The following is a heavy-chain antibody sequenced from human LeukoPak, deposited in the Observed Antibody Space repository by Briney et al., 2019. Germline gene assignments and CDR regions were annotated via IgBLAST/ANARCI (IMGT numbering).Heavy chain of an antibody. Sequence: PCKASGGTFSSYAMSWVRQAPGKGLEWVSAISGSGGSTYYADSVKGRFTISRDNSKNTLYLQMNSLRAEDTAVYYCAKDRCITMIVVVPHAFDIWGQGTMVTVSS. CDR2: ISGSGGST. D-gene: IGHD3-22*01. CDR3: AKDRCITMIVVVPHAFDI. J-gene: IGHJ3*02. CDR1: GGTFSSYA. V-gene: IGHV3-23*01.